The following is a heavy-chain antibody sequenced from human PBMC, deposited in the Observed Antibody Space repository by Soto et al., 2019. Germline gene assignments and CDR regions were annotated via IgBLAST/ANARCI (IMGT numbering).Heavy chain of an antibody. CDR3: ARVPEHIVVVTAIYFDY. J-gene: IGHJ4*02. CDR1: GFTFSSYA. V-gene: IGHV3-23*01. D-gene: IGHD2-21*02. Sequence: EVQLLESGGGLVQPGGSLRLSCAVSGFTFSSYAMSWVRQAPGKGLEWVSAISGSGGSTYYADSVKGRFTISRDNSKNTLYLQMNSLRAEDTAVYYCARVPEHIVVVTAIYFDYWGQGTLVTVSS. CDR2: ISGSGGST.